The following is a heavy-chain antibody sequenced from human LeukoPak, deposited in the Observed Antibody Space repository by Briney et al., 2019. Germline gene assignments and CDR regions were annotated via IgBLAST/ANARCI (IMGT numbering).Heavy chain of an antibody. CDR1: GGSISSYY. CDR3: ASGGNPTFDY. D-gene: IGHD4-23*01. CDR2: IYYSGGT. Sequence: SGTLSLTCTVSGGSISSYYWSWIRQPPGKGLEWIGYIYYSGGTNYNPSLKSRVTISVDTSKNQFSLKLSSVTAADTAVYYCASGGNPTFDYWGQGTLVTVSS. J-gene: IGHJ4*02. V-gene: IGHV4-59*01.